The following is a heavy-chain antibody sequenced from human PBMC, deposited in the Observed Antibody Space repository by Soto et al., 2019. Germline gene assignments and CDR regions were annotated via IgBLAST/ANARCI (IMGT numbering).Heavy chain of an antibody. D-gene: IGHD6-13*01. CDR1: GFTFSTYA. CDR2: ISGSGSGGGT. J-gene: IGHJ4*02. CDR3: AKTGSSGSNWMRADFDY. Sequence: EVQLLESGGGLVQPGGSLRLSCAASGFTFSTYAMNWVRQAPGRGLEWVSVISGSGSGGGTNYADSVKGRFTISRDNSKNTLYLQVNSLRAEDTALYYCAKTGSSGSNWMRADFDYWGQGTLVTVS. V-gene: IGHV3-23*01.